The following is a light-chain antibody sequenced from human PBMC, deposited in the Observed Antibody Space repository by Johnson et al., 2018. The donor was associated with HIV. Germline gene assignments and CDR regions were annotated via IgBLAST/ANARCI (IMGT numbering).Light chain of an antibody. CDR2: DNN. Sequence: QSVLTQPPSVSAAPGQKVTISCSGSSSNIGNNYVSWYQQLPGTAPKLLIYDNNKRPSGIPDRFFGSKSGTSATLGITGLQTGDEADYYCGTWDSSLSAYVFVTGTKVTVL. V-gene: IGLV1-51*01. J-gene: IGLJ1*01. CDR1: SSNIGNNY. CDR3: GTWDSSLSAYV.